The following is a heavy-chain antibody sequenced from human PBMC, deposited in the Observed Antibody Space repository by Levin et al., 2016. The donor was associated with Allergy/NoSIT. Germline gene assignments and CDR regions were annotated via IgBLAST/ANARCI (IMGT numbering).Heavy chain of an antibody. D-gene: IGHD3-10*01. CDR3: ARDALGGLGEDYFDY. CDR2: ISAYNGNT. V-gene: IGHV1-18*01. J-gene: IGHJ4*02. Sequence: WVRQAPGQGLEWMGWISAYNGNTNYAQKLQGRVTMTTDTSTSTAYMELRSLRSDDTAVYYCARDALGGLGEDYFDYWGQGTLVTVS.